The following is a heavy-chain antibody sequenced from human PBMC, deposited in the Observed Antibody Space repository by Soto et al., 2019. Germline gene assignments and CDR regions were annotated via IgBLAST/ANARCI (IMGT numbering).Heavy chain of an antibody. CDR1: GGSISSGGYY. Sequence: SETLSLTCTVSGGSISSGGYYWSWIRQHPGKGLEWIGYIYYSGSTYYNPSLKSRVSISVDTSKNQFSLKLRSVTAADTAVYYCARDSELWSMDYWGQGTLVTVPS. J-gene: IGHJ4*02. D-gene: IGHD5-18*01. V-gene: IGHV4-31*02. CDR2: IYYSGST. CDR3: ARDSELWSMDY.